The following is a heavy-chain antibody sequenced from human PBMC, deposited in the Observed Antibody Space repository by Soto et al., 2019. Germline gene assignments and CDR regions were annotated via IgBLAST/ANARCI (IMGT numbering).Heavy chain of an antibody. D-gene: IGHD3-22*01. J-gene: IGHJ6*02. CDR1: GYSFTSYW. CDR3: ARRGDSSGYYYEVRYGMDV. CDR2: IYPGDSDT. V-gene: IGHV5-51*01. Sequence: PGESLKISCKGSGYSFTSYWIGWVRQMPGKGLEWMGIIYPGDSDTRYSPSFQGQVTISADKSISTAYLQWSSLKASDTAMYYCARRGDSSGYYYEVRYGMDVWGQGTTVTVSS.